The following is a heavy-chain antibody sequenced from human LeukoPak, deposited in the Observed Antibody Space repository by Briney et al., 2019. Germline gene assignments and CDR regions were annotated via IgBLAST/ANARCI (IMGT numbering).Heavy chain of an antibody. CDR3: ARNRVRFFDY. J-gene: IGHJ4*02. D-gene: IGHD4-17*01. CDR2: IYYSGST. V-gene: IGHV4-39*01. Sequence: PSETLSLTCTVSGGSISSSSYYWGWIRQPPGKGLEWIGSIYYSGSTYYNPSLKSRVTISVDTSKNQFSLKLSSVTAADMAVYHCARNRVRFFDYWGQGTLVTVSS. CDR1: GGSISSSSYY.